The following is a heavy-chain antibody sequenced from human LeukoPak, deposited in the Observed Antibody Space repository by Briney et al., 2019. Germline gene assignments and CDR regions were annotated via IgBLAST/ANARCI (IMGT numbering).Heavy chain of an antibody. J-gene: IGHJ4*02. Sequence: GGSLRLSCVASGFTFSTYWMNWVSQAPGKGLVWVSRINGDGSRTTYADSVKGRFTISRDNAKNTLYLQMNSLRAEVTVVYYCARDLGYGGDYWGQGTLVTVSS. CDR2: INGDGSRT. CDR3: ARDLGYGGDY. D-gene: IGHD5-12*01. V-gene: IGHV3-74*01. CDR1: GFTFSTYW.